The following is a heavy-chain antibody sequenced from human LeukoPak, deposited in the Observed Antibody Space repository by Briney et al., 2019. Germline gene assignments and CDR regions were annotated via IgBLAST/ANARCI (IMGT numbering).Heavy chain of an antibody. D-gene: IGHD2-2*01. J-gene: IGHJ3*02. CDR3: AHSFPHVLYCSSTSCLDAFDI. CDR2: IYWNDDK. Sequence: SGPTLVNPTQTLTLTCTFSGFSLSTSGVGVGWIRQPPGKALEWLALIYWNDDKRYSPSLKNRLTISKDTSKNLEVLTVTNMDPVDTATYYCAHSFPHVLYCSSTSCLDAFDIWGQGTMVTVSS. CDR1: GFSLSTSGVG. V-gene: IGHV2-5*01.